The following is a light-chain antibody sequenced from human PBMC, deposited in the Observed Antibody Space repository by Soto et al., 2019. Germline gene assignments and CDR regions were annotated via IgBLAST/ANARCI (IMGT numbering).Light chain of an antibody. CDR2: DAS. CDR3: QQYNR. Sequence: DIQMTQSPSTLSASVGDRVTITCRASQSISSWLAWYQQQPGKAPKLLIYDASSLETGVPSRFSGSGSGTEFTLTISSLQPDDFATYYCQQYNRFGQGTKVEIK. V-gene: IGKV1-5*01. CDR1: QSISSW. J-gene: IGKJ1*01.